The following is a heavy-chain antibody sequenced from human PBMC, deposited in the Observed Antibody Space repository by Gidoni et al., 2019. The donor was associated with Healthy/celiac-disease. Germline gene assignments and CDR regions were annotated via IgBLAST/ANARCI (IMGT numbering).Heavy chain of an antibody. D-gene: IGHD4-17*01. J-gene: IGHJ6*02. CDR2: INPNSGGT. CDR3: ARDISQGIWDYGDSSGYGMDV. V-gene: IGHV1-2*02. CDR1: GHTFTGYY. Sequence: QVQLVQSGAEVKKPGASVKVSCKASGHTFTGYYMHWGRQAPGQGLEWMGWINPNSGGTNYAQKFQGRVTMTRDTSISTAYMELSRLRSDDTAVYYCARDISQGIWDYGDSSGYGMDVWGQGTTVTVSS.